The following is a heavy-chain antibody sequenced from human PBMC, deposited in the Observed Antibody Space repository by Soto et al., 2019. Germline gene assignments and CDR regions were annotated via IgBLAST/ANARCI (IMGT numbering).Heavy chain of an antibody. CDR2: ISSSSSYT. CDR3: ASGIDITRYYYDSSGHDQPIDY. D-gene: IGHD3-22*01. CDR1: GFTFSDYY. V-gene: IGHV3-11*03. J-gene: IGHJ4*02. Sequence: PGGSLRLSCAASGFTFSDYYMSWIRQAPGKGLEWVSYISSSSSYTNYADSVKGRFTISRDNAKNSLYLQMNSLRAEDTAVYYCASGIDITRYYYDSSGHDQPIDYWGQGTLVNVS.